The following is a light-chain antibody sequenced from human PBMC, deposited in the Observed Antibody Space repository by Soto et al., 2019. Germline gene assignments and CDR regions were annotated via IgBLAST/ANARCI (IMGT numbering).Light chain of an antibody. J-gene: IGKJ5*01. V-gene: IGKV1D-12*01. CDR2: GAS. CDR3: QQTNSFPVT. Sequence: DVQVTQSPSFVSASEGDTVTITCRASQGIGTWLAWYQQKPGKAPNLLIYGASNLQSGVPPRFSGSGLGTHFTLTIVSLQPEDFATYFCQQTNSFPVTFGQGTRLEI. CDR1: QGIGTW.